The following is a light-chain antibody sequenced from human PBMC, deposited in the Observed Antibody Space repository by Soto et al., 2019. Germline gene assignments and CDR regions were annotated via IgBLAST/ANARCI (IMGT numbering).Light chain of an antibody. J-gene: IGKJ1*01. CDR3: QKYSKAPRT. CDR2: AAS. CDR1: QGISNY. V-gene: IGKV1-27*01. Sequence: DIQMTQSPSSLSASVGDTVTITCRASQGISNYLAWYQQKPGQVPNLLIYAASTLQSGVPSRFSGSGSGTDFTLTISSRRPEDVATYYCQKYSKAPRTFGQGTKVEI.